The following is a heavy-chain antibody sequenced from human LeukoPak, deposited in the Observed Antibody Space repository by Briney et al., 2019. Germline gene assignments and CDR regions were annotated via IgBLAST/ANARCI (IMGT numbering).Heavy chain of an antibody. CDR2: ISGSGGST. Sequence: PGGSLRLSCAASGFTVSSSYMSWVRLAPGKGLEWVSAISGSGGSTYYADSVKGRFTISRDNSKNTLYLQMNSLRAEDTAVYYCAKDPDCTSGVCYTFFDYWGQGTLVTVSS. J-gene: IGHJ4*02. V-gene: IGHV3-23*01. D-gene: IGHD2-8*01. CDR3: AKDPDCTSGVCYTFFDY. CDR1: GFTVSSSY.